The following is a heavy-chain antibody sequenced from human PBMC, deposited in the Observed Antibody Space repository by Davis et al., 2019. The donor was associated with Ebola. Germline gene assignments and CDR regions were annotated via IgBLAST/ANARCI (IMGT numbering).Heavy chain of an antibody. V-gene: IGHV4-34*01. CDR1: GGSFSGYY. CDR2: INHSGST. Sequence: PSETLSLTCAVYGGSFSGYYWSWIRQPPGKGLEWIGEINHSGSTNYNPSLKSRVTISVDTSKNQFSLKLNSVTAADTAVYYCARHERSTPETTYYYTMDVWGQGTTVTVSS. J-gene: IGHJ6*02. CDR3: ARHERSTPETTYYYTMDV. D-gene: IGHD4-17*01.